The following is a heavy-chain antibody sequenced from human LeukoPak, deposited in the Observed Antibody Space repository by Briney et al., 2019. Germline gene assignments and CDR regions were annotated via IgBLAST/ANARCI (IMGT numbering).Heavy chain of an antibody. Sequence: GESLKISCKGSGYSFTSYWIGWVRQMPGKGLEWMGIIYPGDSDTRYSPSFQGQVTISADKPISTAYLQWSSLKASDTAMYYCARHVAYYYDSSGYSTDAFDIWGQGTMVTVSS. CDR1: GYSFTSYW. J-gene: IGHJ3*02. CDR3: ARHVAYYYDSSGYSTDAFDI. V-gene: IGHV5-51*01. CDR2: IYPGDSDT. D-gene: IGHD3-22*01.